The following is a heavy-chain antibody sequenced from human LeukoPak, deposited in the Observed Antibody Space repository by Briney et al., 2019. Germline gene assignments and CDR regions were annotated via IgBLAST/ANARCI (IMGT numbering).Heavy chain of an antibody. D-gene: IGHD3-10*01. Sequence: PGESLKISCKGSGYSFTSCWIGWVRQMPGKGLEWMGIIYPGDSDPRYSPSFQGQVTISADKSISTAYLQWSSLKASDTAMYYCASVYYGSGSYFAFYLWGQGTTVTVSS. CDR2: IYPGDSDP. J-gene: IGHJ3*01. CDR3: ASVYYGSGSYFAFYL. CDR1: GYSFTSCW. V-gene: IGHV5-51*01.